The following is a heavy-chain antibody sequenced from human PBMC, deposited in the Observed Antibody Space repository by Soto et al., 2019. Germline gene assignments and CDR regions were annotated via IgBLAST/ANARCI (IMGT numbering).Heavy chain of an antibody. J-gene: IGHJ4*02. Sequence: PSETLSLTCNVSGGSISNYYWSWIRQSPGKGLEWIGYIYYSGNTNYNPSLKSRVTISVDTSKAQFSLRLSSVTAADTAVYYCARQLGLWQPLDYWGLGILVTSPQ. CDR2: IYYSGNT. V-gene: IGHV4-59*01. D-gene: IGHD2-2*01. CDR1: GGSISNYY. CDR3: ARQLGLWQPLDY.